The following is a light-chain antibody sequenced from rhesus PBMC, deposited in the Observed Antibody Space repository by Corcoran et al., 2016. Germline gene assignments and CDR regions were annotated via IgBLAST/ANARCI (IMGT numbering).Light chain of an antibody. Sequence: DIQMTQSPSSLSASVGDRVTIPCQASQGTSNNLAWYQQKPGKVPKLLIYAASTLQSGVPSRFSGSGSGTDFTLTISSLQPEDFATYSCQHGYGIPYSFGQGTKVEIK. CDR2: AAS. J-gene: IGKJ2*01. CDR3: QHGYGIPYS. CDR1: QGTSNN. V-gene: IGKV1S17*01.